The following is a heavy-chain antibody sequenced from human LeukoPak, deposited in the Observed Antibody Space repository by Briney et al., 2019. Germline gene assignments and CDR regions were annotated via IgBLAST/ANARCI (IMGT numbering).Heavy chain of an antibody. CDR3: ARDSSGWYDFDY. V-gene: IGHV3-23*01. CDR2: VSSNGAKT. CDR1: GFTFSSYA. D-gene: IGHD6-19*01. J-gene: IGHJ4*02. Sequence: GGSLRLSCAASGFTFSSYAITWVRQAPGKGLEWVSAVSSNGAKTYYADSVKGRFTISRDNAKNSLYLQMNSLRAEDTAVYYCARDSSGWYDFDYWGQGTLVTVSS.